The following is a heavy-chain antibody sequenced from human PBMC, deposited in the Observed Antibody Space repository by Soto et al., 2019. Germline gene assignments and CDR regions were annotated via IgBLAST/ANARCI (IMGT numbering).Heavy chain of an antibody. V-gene: IGHV4-34*01. J-gene: IGHJ4*02. CDR2: INHSGST. Sequence: ASETLSLTCAVYGRSFSGYYWSWIRQPPGKGLEWIGEINHSGSTNYNPSLKSRVTISVDTSKNQFSLKLSSVTAADTAVYYCARLYPPLRGSSWLDYWGQGTLVTVS. D-gene: IGHD6-13*01. CDR1: GRSFSGYY. CDR3: ARLYPPLRGSSWLDY.